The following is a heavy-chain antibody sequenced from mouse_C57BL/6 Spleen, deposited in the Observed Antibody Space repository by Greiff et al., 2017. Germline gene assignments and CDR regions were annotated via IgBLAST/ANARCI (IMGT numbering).Heavy chain of an antibody. CDR3: ARGGYGSSYD. J-gene: IGHJ2*01. D-gene: IGHD1-1*01. Sequence: ESGPGLVKPSQSLSLTCSVTGYSITSGYYWNWIRQFPGNKLEWMGYISYDGSNNYNPSLKNRISITRDTSKNQCFLKLNSVTTEDTATYYCARGGYGSSYDWGQGTTLTVSS. CDR1: GYSITSGYY. V-gene: IGHV3-6*01. CDR2: ISYDGSN.